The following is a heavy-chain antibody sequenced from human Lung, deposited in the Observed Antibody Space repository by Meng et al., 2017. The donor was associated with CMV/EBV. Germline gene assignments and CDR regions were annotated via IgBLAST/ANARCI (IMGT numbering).Heavy chain of an antibody. CDR3: GRDLVGHTVDY. D-gene: IGHD4-17*01. CDR1: GFAFTSYW. CDR2: INVDGTST. V-gene: IGHV3-74*01. Sequence: GESLKISCAASGFAFTSYWMHWVRQVPGKGLVWVSRINVDGTSTTYGDSVKGRFTMSKDNTKNTMYLQMNSLSVENTAVYYCGRDLVGHTVDYWGQGTLVTVSS. J-gene: IGHJ4*02.